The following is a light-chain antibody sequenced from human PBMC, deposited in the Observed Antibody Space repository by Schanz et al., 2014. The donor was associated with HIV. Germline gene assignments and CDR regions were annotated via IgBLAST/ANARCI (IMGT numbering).Light chain of an antibody. CDR3: QQRSSWPLFT. Sequence: EIVMTQSPATLSVSPGERATLSCRASQSVSSNLAWFQQKPGQAPRLLIYDVSKRATGIPARFSGSGSGTDFTLTISSLEPEDFAVYYCQQRSSWPLFTFGQGTKLEIK. V-gene: IGKV3-11*01. J-gene: IGKJ2*01. CDR1: QSVSSN. CDR2: DVS.